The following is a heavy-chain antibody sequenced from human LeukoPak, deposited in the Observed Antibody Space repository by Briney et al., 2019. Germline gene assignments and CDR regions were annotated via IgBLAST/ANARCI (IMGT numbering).Heavy chain of an antibody. J-gene: IGHJ6*02. D-gene: IGHD3-22*01. CDR3: ARDPWYYYDSSGYYYDGLLYYYYGMDV. V-gene: IGHV1-8*01. Sequence: ASVKVFCKASGYTFTSYDINWVRQAPGQGLEWMGWMNPNSGNTGYAQKLQGRVTMTTDTSTSTAYMELRSLRSDDTAVYYCARDPWYYYDSSGYYYDGLLYYYYGMDVWGQGTTVTVSS. CDR2: MNPNSGNT. CDR1: GYTFTSYD.